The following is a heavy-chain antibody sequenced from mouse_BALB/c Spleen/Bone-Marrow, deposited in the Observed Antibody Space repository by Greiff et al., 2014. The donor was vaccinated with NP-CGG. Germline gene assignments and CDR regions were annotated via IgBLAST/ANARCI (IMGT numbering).Heavy chain of an antibody. V-gene: IGHV3-1*02. CDR1: GYSITSGYS. CDR3: TRDDYDVMDY. J-gene: IGHJ4*01. Sequence: EVQLQQSGPDLVKPSQSLSLTCTVTGYSITSGYSWLWIRQFPGNKLEWMGYIHYSGRTNYNPSLKSRISITRDTSKNQFFLQLNSVTTEDTATYYCTRDDYDVMDYWGQGTSVTVSS. CDR2: IHYSGRT.